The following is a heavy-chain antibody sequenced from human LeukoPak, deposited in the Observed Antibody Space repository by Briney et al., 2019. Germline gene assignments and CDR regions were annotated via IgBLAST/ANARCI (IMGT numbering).Heavy chain of an antibody. J-gene: IGHJ4*02. CDR1: GGSFSGYY. Sequence: SETLSLTCAVYGGSFSGYYWSWIRQPPGKGLEWIGEINHSGSTNYNPSLKSRVTISVDTSKNQFSLKLSSVTAADTAVYYCAVYDSSGYYYRDYWSQGTLVTVSS. V-gene: IGHV4-34*01. CDR3: AVYDSSGYYYRDY. D-gene: IGHD3-22*01. CDR2: INHSGST.